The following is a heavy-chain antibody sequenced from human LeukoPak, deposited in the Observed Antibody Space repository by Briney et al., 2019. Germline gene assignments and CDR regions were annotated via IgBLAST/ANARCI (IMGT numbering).Heavy chain of an antibody. Sequence: PGGSLRLSCAASGFTLSTYAIHWVRQAPGKGLEWVAVISFDGNSEYYADSVKGRSTISTDNSRIMVYLQMHSLRPEDTAIYYCARDGRGYTYGYFPYYWGQGTLVTVSS. CDR1: GFTLSTYA. D-gene: IGHD5-18*01. J-gene: IGHJ4*02. V-gene: IGHV3-30-3*01. CDR2: ISFDGNSE. CDR3: ARDGRGYTYGYFPYY.